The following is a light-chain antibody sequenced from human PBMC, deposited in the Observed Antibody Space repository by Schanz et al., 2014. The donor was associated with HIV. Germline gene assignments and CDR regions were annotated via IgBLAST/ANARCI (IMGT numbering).Light chain of an antibody. V-gene: IGKV3-20*01. J-gene: IGKJ1*01. CDR1: QSVSGF. CDR3: QQYGSSPQT. CDR2: GAS. Sequence: EIVLTQSPGTLSLSPGERATLSCRASQSVSGFLAWYQQKPGQAPRLLIYGASSRATGIPDRFSGSGSGTEFTLIISSLQTEDFAVYYCQQYGSSPQTFGQGTKVEIK.